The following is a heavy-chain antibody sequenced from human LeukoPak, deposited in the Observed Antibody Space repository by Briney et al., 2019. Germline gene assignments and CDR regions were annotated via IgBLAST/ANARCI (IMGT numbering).Heavy chain of an antibody. CDR3: ARDQATVTTPWVDS. CDR1: RYTFTNYY. Sequence: ASVKASCKASRYTFTNYYIHWVRQAPGQGLEGMGWINPNSGGTNSAQKFQGRVTMTRDTSISTAYMELSRLRSDDTAVYYCARDQATVTTPWVDSWGQGSLVTVSS. V-gene: IGHV1-2*02. CDR2: INPNSGGT. D-gene: IGHD4-17*01. J-gene: IGHJ4*02.